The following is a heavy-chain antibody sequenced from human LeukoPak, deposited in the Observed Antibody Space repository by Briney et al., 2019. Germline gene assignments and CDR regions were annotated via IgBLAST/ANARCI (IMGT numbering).Heavy chain of an antibody. CDR2: IYYNGST. V-gene: IGHV4-59*01. J-gene: IGHJ5*02. CDR1: GGSISSYY. D-gene: IGHD3-10*01. CDR3: ARYRASYGSGNNWFDP. Sequence: SETLSLTCTVSGGSISSYYWSWIRQPPGKGLEWIGYIYYNGSTNYNPSFKSRVTISVDTTKNQFSLKLSSVTAADTAVYYCARYRASYGSGNNWFDPWGQGTLVTVSS.